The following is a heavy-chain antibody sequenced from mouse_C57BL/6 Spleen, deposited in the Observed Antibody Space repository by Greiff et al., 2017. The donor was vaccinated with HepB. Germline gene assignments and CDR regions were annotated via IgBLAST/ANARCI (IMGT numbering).Heavy chain of an antibody. J-gene: IGHJ3*01. V-gene: IGHV1-80*01. Sequence: VQLQQSGAELVKPGASVKISCKASGYAFSSYWMNWVKQRPGKGLEWIGQIYPGDGDTNYNGKFKGKATLTEDKSFSTAYMQLSSLTSEDSAVYFCARYYSNYDGFAYWGQGTLVTVSA. D-gene: IGHD2-5*01. CDR2: IYPGDGDT. CDR3: ARYYSNYDGFAY. CDR1: GYAFSSYW.